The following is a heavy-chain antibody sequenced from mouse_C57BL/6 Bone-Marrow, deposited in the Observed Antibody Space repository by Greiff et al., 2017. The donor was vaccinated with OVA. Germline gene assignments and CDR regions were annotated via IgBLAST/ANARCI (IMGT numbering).Heavy chain of an antibody. CDR1: GYAFSSSW. CDR2: IYPGDGDT. D-gene: IGHD2-4*01. CDR3: ARCADDYDDYARNY. Sequence: QVQLKQSGPELVKPGASVKISCKASGYAFSSSWMNWVKQRPGKGLEWIGRIYPGDGDTNYNGKFKGKATLTADKSSSTAYMQLSSLTSEDSAVYFGARCADDYDDYARNYWGQGTSATVSP. V-gene: IGHV1-82*01. J-gene: IGHJ4*01.